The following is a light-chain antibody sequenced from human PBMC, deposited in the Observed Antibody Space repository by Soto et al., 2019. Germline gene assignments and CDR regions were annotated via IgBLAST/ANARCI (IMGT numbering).Light chain of an antibody. Sequence: QSALTQPASVSGSPGQSLTISCTGTSSDVGVYNYVSWYQQHPGKAPKLMIYDVSKRPSGVPDRFSGSKSGNTASLTISGLQAEDEADYYCCSYAGSYTWVFGGGTKLTVL. CDR1: SSDVGVYNY. CDR3: CSYAGSYTWV. V-gene: IGLV2-11*01. CDR2: DVS. J-gene: IGLJ3*02.